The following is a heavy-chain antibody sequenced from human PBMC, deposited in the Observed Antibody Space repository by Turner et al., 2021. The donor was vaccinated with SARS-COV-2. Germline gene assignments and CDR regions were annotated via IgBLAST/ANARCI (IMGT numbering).Heavy chain of an antibody. CDR2: ISFDGSNK. Sequence: QVQLVESGGGVVQPGRSLRLSCAASGFTFSSYGMHWVRQAPGKGLEWVAVISFDGSNKYYADSVKGRFTISRDNSKNTLYLQMNSLRVEDTAVYYCAKGGGSGLLNFDYWGQGTLVTVSS. V-gene: IGHV3-30*18. CDR3: AKGGGSGLLNFDY. CDR1: GFTFSSYG. J-gene: IGHJ4*02. D-gene: IGHD6-25*01.